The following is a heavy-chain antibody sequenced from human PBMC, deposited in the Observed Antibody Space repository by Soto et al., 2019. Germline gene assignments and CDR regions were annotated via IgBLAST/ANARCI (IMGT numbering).Heavy chain of an antibody. CDR2: IDPSDSYT. CDR3: ARHPLGSQVVPGGDV. J-gene: IGHJ6*02. Sequence: GESLKICCKGSGYSFTSYWISWVRQMPGKGLEWMGRIDPSDSYTNYSPSFQGHVTISADKSISTAYLQWSSLKASDTAMYYCARHPLGSQVVPGGDVWGQGTTVTVSS. V-gene: IGHV5-10-1*01. D-gene: IGHD2-2*01. CDR1: GYSFTSYW.